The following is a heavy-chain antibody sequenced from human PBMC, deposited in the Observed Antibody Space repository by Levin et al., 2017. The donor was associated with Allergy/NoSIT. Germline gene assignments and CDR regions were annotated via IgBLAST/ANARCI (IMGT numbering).Heavy chain of an antibody. CDR1: GFTFGDYA. D-gene: IGHD3-3*02. V-gene: IGHV3-49*03. CDR3: TRDHFRPGDYFDS. CDR2: IRSKAYGGTS. J-gene: IGHJ4*02. Sequence: GESLKISCTASGFTFGDYAMSWFRQAPGKGLEWVGFIRSKAYGGTSEYAASVKGRFSISRDDSKSIAYLQMNSLKTEDTAVYYCTRDHFRPGDYFDSCGQGTLVTVSS.